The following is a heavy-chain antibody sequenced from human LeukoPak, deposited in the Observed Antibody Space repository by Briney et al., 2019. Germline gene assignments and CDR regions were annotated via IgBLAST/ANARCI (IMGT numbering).Heavy chain of an antibody. CDR3: ARLIAVAAPGAFDI. J-gene: IGHJ3*02. Sequence: GASVKVSCKASGYTFTSYGISWVRQAPGQGLEWMGWISAYNGNTNYAQKLQGRVTMTTDTSTSTAYMELRGLRSDDTAVYYCARLIAVAAPGAFDIWGQGTMVTVSS. D-gene: IGHD6-19*01. V-gene: IGHV1-18*01. CDR1: GYTFTSYG. CDR2: ISAYNGNT.